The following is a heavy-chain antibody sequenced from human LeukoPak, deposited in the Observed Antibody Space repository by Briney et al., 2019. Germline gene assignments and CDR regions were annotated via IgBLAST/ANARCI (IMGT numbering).Heavy chain of an antibody. Sequence: PGGSLRLSCAASGFTFADFGMSWVRQAPGKGLGWVSGINWNGGSTGSADSVKGRFNISRDNAKNALYLQMNSLRAEDTALYYCARVEREIGFFWAQGTLVTVSS. V-gene: IGHV3-20*04. J-gene: IGHJ4*02. CDR3: ARVEREIGFF. D-gene: IGHD5-24*01. CDR2: INWNGGST. CDR1: GFTFADFG.